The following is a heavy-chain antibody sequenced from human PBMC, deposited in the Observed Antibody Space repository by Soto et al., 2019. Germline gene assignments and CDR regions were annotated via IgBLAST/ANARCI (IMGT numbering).Heavy chain of an antibody. J-gene: IGHJ6*02. V-gene: IGHV1-3*01. CDR1: GYTFTSYA. Sequence: APVKVSWQDSGYTFTSYAMHLVRPAPGQRLEWMGWINAGNGNTKYSQKFQGRVTITRDTSASTAYMELSSLRSEDTAVYYCARSHLLYYYYGMDVWGQGTTVTVSS. CDR2: INAGNGNT. CDR3: ARSHLLYYYYGMDV.